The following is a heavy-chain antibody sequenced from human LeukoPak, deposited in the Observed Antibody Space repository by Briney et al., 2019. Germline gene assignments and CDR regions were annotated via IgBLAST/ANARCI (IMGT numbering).Heavy chain of an antibody. CDR3: AKAFTFGGVIAPFDY. Sequence: GGSLRLSCAASGFTFDDYAMHWVRQAPGKGLDWVSGISWNSGSIGYADSVKGRFTISRDNAKNSLYLQMNSLRAEDTALYYCAKAFTFGGVIAPFDYWGQGTLVTVSS. J-gene: IGHJ4*02. CDR2: ISWNSGSI. D-gene: IGHD3-16*02. CDR1: GFTFDDYA. V-gene: IGHV3-9*01.